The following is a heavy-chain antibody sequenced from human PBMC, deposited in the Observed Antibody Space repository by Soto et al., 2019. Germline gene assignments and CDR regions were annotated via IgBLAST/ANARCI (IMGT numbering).Heavy chain of an antibody. CDR2: ISAYNGKT. CDR1: GYTFTSYG. D-gene: IGHD6-13*01. J-gene: IGHJ3*02. CDR3: ARDSQLGTDAFDI. V-gene: IGHV1-18*01. Sequence: ASVKVSCKASGYTFTSYGISWVRQAPGQGLEWMGWISAYNGKTNYAQKLQGRVTMTTDTSTSTAYMELSSLRSDDTAVYYCARDSQLGTDAFDIWGKGRMVTVSS.